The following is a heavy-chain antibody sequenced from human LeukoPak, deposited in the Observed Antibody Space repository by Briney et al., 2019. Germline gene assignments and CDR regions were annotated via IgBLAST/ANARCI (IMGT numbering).Heavy chain of an antibody. CDR2: ISSSSSYI. J-gene: IGHJ4*02. CDR1: GFTFNAFG. D-gene: IGHD2-2*01. CDR3: ARVGVVPAAMAFDY. Sequence: GGSLRLSSAASGFTFNAFGMNWIRQAPGKGLEWVSSISSSSSYIYYADSVKGRFTISRDNAKNSLYLQMNSLRAEDTAVYYCARVGVVPAAMAFDYWGQGTLVTVSS. V-gene: IGHV3-21*01.